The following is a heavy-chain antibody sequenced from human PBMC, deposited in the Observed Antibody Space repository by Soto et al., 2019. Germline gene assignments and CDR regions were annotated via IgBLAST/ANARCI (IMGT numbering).Heavy chain of an antibody. CDR2: IYHNGST. Sequence: QLQLQESGSGLVKPSQTLSLTCAVSGGSISSGGYSWSWIRQPPGKGLEWIGYIYHNGSTYYNPSLKSRVTISVDRSKNQFSLKLSSVTAADTAVYYCAGSGYYHNSCMDVWGQGTPVTVSS. D-gene: IGHD3-22*01. CDR3: AGSGYYHNSCMDV. V-gene: IGHV4-30-2*01. J-gene: IGHJ6*02. CDR1: GGSISSGGYS.